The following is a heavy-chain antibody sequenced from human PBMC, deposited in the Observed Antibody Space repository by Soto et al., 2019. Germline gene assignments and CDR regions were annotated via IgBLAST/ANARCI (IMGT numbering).Heavy chain of an antibody. CDR3: ARDLYDILTGYNPNYYYYGMDV. D-gene: IGHD3-9*01. CDR2: IIPIFGTA. Sequence: QVQLVQSGAEVKKPGSSVKVSCKASGGTFSSYAISWVRQAPGQGLEWMGGIIPIFGTANYAQKFQGRVTITADESTSTAYMELSSLRSEDTAVYYCARDLYDILTGYNPNYYYYGMDVWGQGTSVTVSS. J-gene: IGHJ6*02. V-gene: IGHV1-69*01. CDR1: GGTFSSYA.